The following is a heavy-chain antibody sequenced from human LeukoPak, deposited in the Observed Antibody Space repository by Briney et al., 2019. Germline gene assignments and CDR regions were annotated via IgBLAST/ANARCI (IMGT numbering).Heavy chain of an antibody. CDR3: ARGAGDYARYYFDY. CDR2: INHSGST. V-gene: IGHV4-34*01. CDR1: GGSFSGFY. Sequence: SETLSLTCAVYGGSFSGFYWSWIRQPPGKGLEWIGEINHSGSTNHNPSLKSRVTISVDTSKNQFSLKLSSVTAADTAVYYCARGAGDYARYYFDYWGQGTLVTVSS. D-gene: IGHD4-17*01. J-gene: IGHJ4*02.